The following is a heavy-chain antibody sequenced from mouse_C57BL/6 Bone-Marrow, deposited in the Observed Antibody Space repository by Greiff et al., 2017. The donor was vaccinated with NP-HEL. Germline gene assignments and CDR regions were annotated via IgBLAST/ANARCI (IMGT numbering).Heavy chain of an antibody. J-gene: IGHJ3*01. CDR1: GYTFTDYE. D-gene: IGHD5-2*01. Sequence: QVHVKQSGAELVRPGASVTLSCKASGYTFTDYEMHWVKQTPVHGLEWIGAIDPETGGTAYNQKFKGKAILTADKSSSTAYMELRSLTSEDSAVYYCTRAGNTRYWGQGTLVTVSA. CDR2: IDPETGGT. V-gene: IGHV1-15*01. CDR3: TRAGNTRY.